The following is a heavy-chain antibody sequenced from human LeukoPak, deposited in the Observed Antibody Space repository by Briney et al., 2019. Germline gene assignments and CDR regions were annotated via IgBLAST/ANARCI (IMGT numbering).Heavy chain of an antibody. D-gene: IGHD6-13*01. J-gene: IGHJ6*02. CDR2: IYYSGST. CDR3: ARAGIAAEDGMDV. V-gene: IGHV4-61*08. Sequence: PSETLSLTCTVSGGSISSGGYYWSWIRQPPGKGLEWIGYIYYSGSTNYNPSLKSRVTISVDTSKNQFSLKLSSVTAADTAVYYCARAGIAAEDGMDVWGQGTTVTVSS. CDR1: GGSISSGGYY.